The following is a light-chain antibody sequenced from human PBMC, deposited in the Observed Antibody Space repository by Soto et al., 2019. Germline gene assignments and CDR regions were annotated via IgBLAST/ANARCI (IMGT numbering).Light chain of an antibody. CDR3: SSYAGSNNVV. V-gene: IGLV2-8*01. CDR1: SSDVGGYKY. CDR2: EVS. Sequence: QSALTQSASVSGSPGQSITISCTGTSSDVGGYKYVSWYQQHPGKAPKLMIYEVSKRPSGVPDRFSGSKSGNTASLTVSGLQAEDEADYYCSSYAGSNNVVFGGGTKVTVL. J-gene: IGLJ2*01.